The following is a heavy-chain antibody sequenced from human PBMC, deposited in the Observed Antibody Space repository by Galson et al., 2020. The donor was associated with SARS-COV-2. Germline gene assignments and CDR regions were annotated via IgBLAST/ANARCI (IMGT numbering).Heavy chain of an antibody. CDR2: ISGSGGST. D-gene: IGHD3-10*01. J-gene: IGHJ4*02. Sequence: GESLKISCAASGFTFSSYAMSWVRQAPGKGLEWVSAISGSGGSTYYADSVKGRFTISRDNSKNTLYLQMNSLRAEDMAVYYCAKDLGYYGSGSYWGQGTLVTVSS. CDR1: GFTFSSYA. V-gene: IGHV3-23*01. CDR3: AKDLGYYGSGSY.